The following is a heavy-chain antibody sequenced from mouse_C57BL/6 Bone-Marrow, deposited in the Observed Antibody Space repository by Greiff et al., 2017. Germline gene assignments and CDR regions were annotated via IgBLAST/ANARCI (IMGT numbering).Heavy chain of an antibody. V-gene: IGHV1-72*01. D-gene: IGHD3-1*01. CDR2: IDPNSGGT. CDR3: ARARGLRAMDD. Sequence: QVQLQQPGAELVKPGASVKLSCKASGYTFTSYWMHWVKQRPGRGLEWIGRIDPNSGGTKYNEKFKSKATLTVDKPSRTAYMQLRSLTSEDSAVYCCARARGLRAMDDWGQVTSVTVSA. CDR1: GYTFTSYW. J-gene: IGHJ4*01.